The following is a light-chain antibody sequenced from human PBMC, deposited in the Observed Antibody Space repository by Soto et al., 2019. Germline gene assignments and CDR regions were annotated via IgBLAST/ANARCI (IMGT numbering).Light chain of an antibody. V-gene: IGKV1-5*01. CDR1: QIISSW. Sequence: KMTQSPSAVSGSKGDRVTITCRASQIISSWLAWYQQKPGKAPKLLIYDASSLESGVPSRFSGSGSGTEFTLTISSLQPDDFATYYCQQYNSYWTFGQGTNVAIK. CDR2: DAS. J-gene: IGKJ1*01. CDR3: QQYNSYWT.